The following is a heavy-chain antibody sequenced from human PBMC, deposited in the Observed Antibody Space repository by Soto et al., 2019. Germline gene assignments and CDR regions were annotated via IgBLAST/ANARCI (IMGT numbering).Heavy chain of an antibody. Sequence: GGSLRLSCAASGFTVSSNYMSWVRQAPGKGLEWVSVIYSGGSTYYADSVKGRFTISRDNSKNTLYLQMNSLRAEDTAVYYCARDYYGSGSPFYWGQGTLVTVSS. CDR1: GFTVSSNY. CDR3: ARDYYGSGSPFY. V-gene: IGHV3-66*01. J-gene: IGHJ4*02. D-gene: IGHD3-10*01. CDR2: IYSGGST.